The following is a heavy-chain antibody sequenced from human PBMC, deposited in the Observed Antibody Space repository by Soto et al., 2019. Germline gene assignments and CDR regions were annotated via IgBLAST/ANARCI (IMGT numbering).Heavy chain of an antibody. CDR2: IIPFFGTA. CDR1: GGIFSSYG. CDR3: ARSALPAAINNWIDP. J-gene: IGHJ5*02. Sequence: QVQLVQSGAEVRKPGSSVKVSCKASGGIFSSYGISWVRQAPGQGLEWMGGIIPFFGTANYAQKFQARVTITADKSTSTAYMELSSLRSEDTAVYYCARSALPAAINNWIDPWGQGTLVTVSS. V-gene: IGHV1-69*06. D-gene: IGHD2-2*01.